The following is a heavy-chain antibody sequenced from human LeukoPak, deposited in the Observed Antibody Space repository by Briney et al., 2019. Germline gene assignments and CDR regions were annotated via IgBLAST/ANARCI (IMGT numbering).Heavy chain of an antibody. Sequence: GGSLRLSCAAFGFTFSNAWMSWVRQAPGKGLEWVGRIKSKTDGGTTDYAAPVEGRFTISRDDSKNTLYLQMNSLKTEDTAVYYCTTSIMITFGGVIVRRLFDYWGQGTLVTVSS. CDR1: GFTFSNAW. CDR3: TTSIMITFGGVIVRRLFDY. J-gene: IGHJ4*02. D-gene: IGHD3-16*02. V-gene: IGHV3-15*01. CDR2: IKSKTDGGTT.